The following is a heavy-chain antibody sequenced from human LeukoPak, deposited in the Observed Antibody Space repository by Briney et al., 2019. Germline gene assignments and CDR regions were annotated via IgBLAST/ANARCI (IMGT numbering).Heavy chain of an antibody. CDR1: GGSITSRTYY. CDR2: IYYSGST. CDR3: ARDRGYYGSGSIDS. V-gene: IGHV4-39*07. D-gene: IGHD3-10*01. J-gene: IGHJ4*02. Sequence: SETLSLTCIVSGGSITSRTYYWGWIRQPPGKGLEWIGSIYYSGSTYYNPSLKTRVTISVDTSKNQFSLKLNSVTAADTAVYYCARDRGYYGSGSIDSWGQETLVTVSS.